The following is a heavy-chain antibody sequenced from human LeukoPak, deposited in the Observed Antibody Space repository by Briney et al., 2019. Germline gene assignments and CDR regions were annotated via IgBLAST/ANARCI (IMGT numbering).Heavy chain of an antibody. CDR2: ISSNGGST. D-gene: IGHD5-12*01. V-gene: IGHV3-64D*06. J-gene: IGHJ4*02. CDR3: ASPYSGYDYNFDH. Sequence: GGSLRLSCAASGFTFRSYDMTWVRQAPGKGLEYVSSISSNGGSTYYADSVKGRFTISRDNSKNTLFLQMSSLRTEDTAVYYCASPYSGYDYNFDHWGQGTLVTVSS. CDR1: GFTFRSYD.